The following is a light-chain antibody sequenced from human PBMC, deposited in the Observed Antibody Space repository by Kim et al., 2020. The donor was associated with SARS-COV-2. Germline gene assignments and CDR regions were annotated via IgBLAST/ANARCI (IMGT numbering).Light chain of an antibody. J-gene: IGLJ3*02. V-gene: IGLV3-19*01. CDR2: GRN. CDR1: SLRSYY. Sequence: SSELTQDPVVSVALGQTVRITCQGDSLRSYYATWYQQKPRQAPVLVIYGRNNRPSGIPDRFSGSASGNTASLTISGTQAEDEADVYCQSRDSGGRVMFGGGTQLTVL. CDR3: QSRDSGGRVM.